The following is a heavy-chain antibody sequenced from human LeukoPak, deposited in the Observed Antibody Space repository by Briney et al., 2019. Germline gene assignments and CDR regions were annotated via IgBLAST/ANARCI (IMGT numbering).Heavy chain of an antibody. CDR2: IYYSGST. CDR3: ARHVLREYSYGSNWFDP. V-gene: IGHV4-59*08. D-gene: IGHD5-18*01. Sequence: SETLSLTCTVSGGSISSYYWSWIRQPPGTGLEWIGYIYYSGSTNYNPSLKSRVTISVDTSKNQFSLKLSSVTAADTAVYYCARHVLREYSYGSNWFDPWGQGTLVTVSS. J-gene: IGHJ5*02. CDR1: GGSISSYY.